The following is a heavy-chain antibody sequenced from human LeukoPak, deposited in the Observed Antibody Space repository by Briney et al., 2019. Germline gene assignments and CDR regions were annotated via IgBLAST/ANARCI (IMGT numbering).Heavy chain of an antibody. J-gene: IGHJ3*02. V-gene: IGHV3-7*01. CDR1: GFTFSSYS. CDR3: ARVPAVTTKHDAFDI. Sequence: GGALRLSCGASGFTFSSYSMNWVRQAPGKGLEWVANIEEDGSEKYYVDSGKGRFTISRDNAKNSLYLQMNSLRAEDTAVYYCARVPAVTTKHDAFDIWGQGTMVTVSS. D-gene: IGHD4-17*01. CDR2: IEEDGSEK.